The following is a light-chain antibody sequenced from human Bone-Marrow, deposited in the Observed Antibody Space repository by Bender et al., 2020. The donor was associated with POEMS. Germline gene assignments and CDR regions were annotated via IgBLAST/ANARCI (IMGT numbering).Light chain of an antibody. J-gene: IGLJ3*02. Sequence: QSVLTQPPSVSGAPGQRVSISCTGSSSNIGAGYDVHWYQQFAGTAPKLLIYGYNNRPSGVPDRFSGSKSGNTASLAITGLQAEDEADYYCQSYDSSLSGPNWVFGGGTKLTVL. CDR3: QSYDSSLSGPNWV. V-gene: IGLV1-40*01. CDR1: SSNIGAGYD. CDR2: GYN.